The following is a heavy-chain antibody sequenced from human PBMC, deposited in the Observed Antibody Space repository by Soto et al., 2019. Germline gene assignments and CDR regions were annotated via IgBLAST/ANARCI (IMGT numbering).Heavy chain of an antibody. Sequence: QVQLQESGPGLVKPSQTLSLTCSVSGVSISSGYYYCSWIRQHPGKGLEWIGYIYFSGDTYYNPSLKSRVTISIDTSKNKFALKLSSVTAADTDIYYCAREDDIVAPGTGPRYFDYWGQGTLVTVSA. J-gene: IGHJ4*02. CDR2: IYFSGDT. V-gene: IGHV4-31*03. D-gene: IGHD6-13*01. CDR3: AREDDIVAPGTGPRYFDY. CDR1: GVSISSGYYY.